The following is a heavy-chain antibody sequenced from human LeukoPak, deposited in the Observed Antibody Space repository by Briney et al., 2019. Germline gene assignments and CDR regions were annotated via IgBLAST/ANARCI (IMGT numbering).Heavy chain of an antibody. V-gene: IGHV1-18*01. D-gene: IGHD3-3*01. CDR2: ISAYNGNT. CDR3: ARGRITIFGVVIIGRDWFDY. CDR1: GYTFTSYG. J-gene: IGHJ4*02. Sequence: GASVKVSCKASGYTFTSYGISWVRQAPGQGLEWMGWISAYNGNTNYAQKLQGRVTMTTDTSTSTAYMELRNLRSDDTAVYYCARGRITIFGVVIIGRDWFDYWGQGTLVTVSS.